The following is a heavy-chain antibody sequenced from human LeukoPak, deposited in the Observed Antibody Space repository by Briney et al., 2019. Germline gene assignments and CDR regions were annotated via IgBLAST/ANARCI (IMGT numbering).Heavy chain of an antibody. Sequence: SETLSLTCAVYGGSFSGYYWSWIRQPPGKGREWIGEINHSGSTNYNPSLKSRVTISVDTSKNQFSLKLSSVTAADTAVYYCARRGYCTNGVCPFDYWGQGTLVTVSS. J-gene: IGHJ4*02. CDR3: ARRGYCTNGVCPFDY. D-gene: IGHD2-8*01. CDR2: INHSGST. V-gene: IGHV4-34*01. CDR1: GGSFSGYY.